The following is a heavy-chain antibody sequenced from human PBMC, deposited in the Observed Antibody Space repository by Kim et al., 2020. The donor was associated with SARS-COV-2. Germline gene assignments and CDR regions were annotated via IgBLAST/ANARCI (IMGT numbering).Heavy chain of an antibody. CDR3: ARARREGQIWNAYYYYAMDV. J-gene: IGHJ6*02. V-gene: IGHV4-59*01. CDR1: GSSISSYS. D-gene: IGHD5-18*01. Sequence: SETLSLTCTVSGSSISSYSWSWIRRPPGKGLEWIGYIYYTGSAYYNPSLKSRVTISVDTSKNQFSLKLSSVTAADTAVYYCARARREGQIWNAYYYYAMDVWGPGTTVTVSS. CDR2: IYYTGSA.